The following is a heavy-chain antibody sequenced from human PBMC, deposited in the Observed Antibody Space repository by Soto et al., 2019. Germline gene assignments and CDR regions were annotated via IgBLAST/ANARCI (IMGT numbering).Heavy chain of an antibody. CDR2: IYPGDSDT. D-gene: IGHD6-19*01. CDR1: GYSFTSYW. CDR3: ASQRVKIGGSGWRNYYYYYGMDV. V-gene: IGHV5-51*01. Sequence: GESLKISCKGSGYSFTSYWIGWVRQMPGKGLEWMGIIYPGDSDTRYSPSFQGQVTISADKSISTAYLQWSSLKASDTAMYYCASQRVKIGGSGWRNYYYYYGMDVWGQGTTVTVSS. J-gene: IGHJ6*02.